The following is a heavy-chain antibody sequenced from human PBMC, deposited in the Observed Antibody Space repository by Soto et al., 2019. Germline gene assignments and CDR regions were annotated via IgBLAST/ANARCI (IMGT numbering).Heavy chain of an antibody. V-gene: IGHV1-69*12. CDR3: AGGAGTRDSEYFQH. Sequence: QVQLVQSGAEVKKPGSSVKVSCKASGGTFSSYAISWVRQAPGQGLEWMGGIIPIFGTANYAQKFQGRVTITADESTSTAYRELSSRRSEDTAVYYWAGGAGTRDSEYFQHWGQGTLVTVSS. CDR2: IIPIFGTA. CDR1: GGTFSSYA. J-gene: IGHJ1*01. D-gene: IGHD6-19*01.